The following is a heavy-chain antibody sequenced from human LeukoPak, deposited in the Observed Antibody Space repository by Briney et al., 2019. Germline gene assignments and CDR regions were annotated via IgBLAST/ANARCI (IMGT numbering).Heavy chain of an antibody. J-gene: IGHJ4*02. CDR1: GGTFTSYA. CDR3: ATSPIDLSITLDY. Sequence: SVKVSCKASGGTFTSYAISWVRQAPGQGLEWMGGIIPIFGTANYAQKFQGRVTITADESTSTAYMELSSLRSEDTAVYYCATSPIDLSITLDYWGQGTLVTVSS. CDR2: IIPIFGTA. D-gene: IGHD3-16*01. V-gene: IGHV1-69*13.